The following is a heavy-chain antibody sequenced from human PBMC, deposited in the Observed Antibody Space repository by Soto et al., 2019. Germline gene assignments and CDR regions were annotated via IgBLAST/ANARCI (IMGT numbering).Heavy chain of an antibody. CDR2: IFSNDVQ. V-gene: IGHV2-26*01. Sequence: SGPTLVNPTQTLTLTCTVSGFSVTNGKMGVSWIRQPPGKALEWLAHIFSNDVQSYSTSLRSRLTISKDTSKSQVLLTMTNVDPAYKVTEQWERRPDIELGFGEWGQGAQVTV. CDR3: ERRPDIELGFGE. J-gene: IGHJ4*02. CDR1: GFSVTNGKMG. D-gene: IGHD5-12*01.